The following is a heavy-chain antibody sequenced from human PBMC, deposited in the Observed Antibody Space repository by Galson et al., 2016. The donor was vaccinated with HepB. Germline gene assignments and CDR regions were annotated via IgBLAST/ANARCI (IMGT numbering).Heavy chain of an antibody. CDR1: EFTFSSYA. D-gene: IGHD6-19*01. J-gene: IGHJ4*02. Sequence: SLRLSCAASEFTFSSYALHWVRQAPGKGLEWVTVISYDGSNKYYADSVKGRVTISRDNSKNTLYLQMNSLRAEDTAVYYCAKDPSNIFLYTSGWQNEGTHYFDFWGQGTLVTVSS. CDR3: AKDPSNIFLYTSGWQNEGTHYFDF. CDR2: ISYDGSNK. V-gene: IGHV3-30-3*01.